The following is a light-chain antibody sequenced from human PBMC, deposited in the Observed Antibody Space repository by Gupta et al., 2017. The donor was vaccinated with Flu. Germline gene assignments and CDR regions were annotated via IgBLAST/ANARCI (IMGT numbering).Light chain of an antibody. Sequence: EIVMTQSPDTLSVSPGERATLSCRASQSISSNLAWYQHKPGLAPRLLIFGASTRATGIADRFSASGSGTEFTLTISSLESEDFAVYYCQQYDDWPPITFGQGTRLEIK. CDR3: QQYDDWPPIT. J-gene: IGKJ5*01. CDR2: GAS. CDR1: QSISSN. V-gene: IGKV3-15*01.